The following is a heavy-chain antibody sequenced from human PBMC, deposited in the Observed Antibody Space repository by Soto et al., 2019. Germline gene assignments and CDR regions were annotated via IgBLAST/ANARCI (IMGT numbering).Heavy chain of an antibody. CDR1: GYTFTSYA. CDR2: INAGNGNT. D-gene: IGHD3-22*01. J-gene: IGHJ3*02. V-gene: IGHV1-3*01. CDR3: ARARGPYYYDSSGYSRPDAFDI. Sequence: QVQLVQSGAEVKKPGASVKVSCKASGYTFTSYAMHWVRQAPGQRLEWMGWINAGNGNTKYSQKFQGRVTITRDTTASTAYMELSSLRSEDTAVYYCARARGPYYYDSSGYSRPDAFDIWCQGTMVTVSS.